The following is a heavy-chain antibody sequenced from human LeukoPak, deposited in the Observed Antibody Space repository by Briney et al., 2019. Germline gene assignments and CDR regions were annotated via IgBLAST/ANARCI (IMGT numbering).Heavy chain of an antibody. CDR3: AGFFYDNSGDVFDI. J-gene: IGHJ3*02. D-gene: IGHD3-22*01. CDR1: GGSFTFTSHA. V-gene: IGHV1-69*13. Sequence: GPSVKVSCKASGGSFTFTSHAISWGRPAPGQSLEWMGGLIPIYGSANYAQKFQGRVTITSDESTRTVFMELSSLRPEDSAVYYCAGFFYDNSGDVFDIWGQGTMVTVSS. CDR2: LIPIYGSA.